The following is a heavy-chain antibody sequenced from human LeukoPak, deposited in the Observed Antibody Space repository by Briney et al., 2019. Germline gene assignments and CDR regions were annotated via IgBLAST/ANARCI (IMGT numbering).Heavy chain of an antibody. D-gene: IGHD5-18*01. Sequence: SETQSLTCAVSGGSISSGGYSWSWIRQPPGKGLEWIGYIYHSGSTYYNPSLKSRVTISVDRSKNQFSLKLSSVTAADTAVYYCASYSYGDNWFDPWGQGTLVTVSS. CDR2: IYHSGST. J-gene: IGHJ5*02. CDR1: GGSISSGGYS. V-gene: IGHV4-30-2*01. CDR3: ASYSYGDNWFDP.